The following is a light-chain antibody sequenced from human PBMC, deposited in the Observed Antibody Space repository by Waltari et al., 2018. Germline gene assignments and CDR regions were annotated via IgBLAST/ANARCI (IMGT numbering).Light chain of an antibody. Sequence: ENVLTQSPATLSLSPGERATLSCRASQTVNNNYLAWYQQKPGQAPRLLIYIASSRAAGIPDRFTGGGSGTDFTLTISRLEPEDFAVYYCHQYGASPRTFGRGTKVEIK. J-gene: IGKJ1*01. V-gene: IGKV3-20*01. CDR2: IAS. CDR1: QTVNNNY. CDR3: HQYGASPRT.